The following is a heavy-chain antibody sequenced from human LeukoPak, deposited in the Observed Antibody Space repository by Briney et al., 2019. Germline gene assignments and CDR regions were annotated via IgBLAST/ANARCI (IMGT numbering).Heavy chain of an antibody. CDR2: IKGDGSST. Sequence: GPLRLSCAASGSTFSSYWMHWVRHTPGKGLVWVSRIKGDGSSTSYADSVKGRFTISRDNAKNTLYLQMNSLRAEDTAVYYCARDGYSFGHVFDYWGQGTLVTVSS. J-gene: IGHJ4*02. CDR1: GSTFSSYW. CDR3: ARDGYSFGHVFDY. D-gene: IGHD5-18*01. V-gene: IGHV3-74*01.